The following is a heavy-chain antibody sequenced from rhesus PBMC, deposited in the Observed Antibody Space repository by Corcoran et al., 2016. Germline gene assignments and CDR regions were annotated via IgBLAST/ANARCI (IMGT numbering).Heavy chain of an antibody. J-gene: IGHJ4*01. D-gene: IGHD3-16*01. CDR2: IYGIGSST. Sequence: QVQLQESGPAVVKPSETLSVTCAVSGGSISSSYWSWIRQAPGKGLEWIGYIYGIGSSTNYNPSLKSRVTLSVDTSKNQLSLKLSSVTTADTAVYYCASDPDYYSGSYYFRIGFDDWGQGVLVTVSS. V-gene: IGHV4-169*02. CDR3: ASDPDYYSGSYYFRIGFDD. CDR1: GGSISSSY.